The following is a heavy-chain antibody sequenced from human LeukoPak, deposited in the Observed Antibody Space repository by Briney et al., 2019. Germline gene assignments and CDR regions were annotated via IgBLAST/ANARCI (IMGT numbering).Heavy chain of an antibody. CDR1: GFTFSSYG. V-gene: IGHV3-30*02. D-gene: IGHD1-26*01. J-gene: IGHJ6*03. CDR3: ARAGLSGALYYMDV. Sequence: GGSLRLSCAASGFTFSSYGMHWVRQAPGKGLEWVAFIRYDGSNKYYADSVKGRFTISRDNSKNTLYLQMNSLRAEDTAVYYCARAGLSGALYYMDVWGKGTTVTVSS. CDR2: IRYDGSNK.